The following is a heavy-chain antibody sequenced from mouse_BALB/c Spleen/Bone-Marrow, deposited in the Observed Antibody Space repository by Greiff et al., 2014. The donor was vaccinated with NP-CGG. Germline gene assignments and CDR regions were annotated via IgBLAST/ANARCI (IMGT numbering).Heavy chain of an antibody. D-gene: IGHD2-1*01. J-gene: IGHJ4*01. CDR3: ARYGNYFYAMDY. V-gene: IGHV5-17*02. Sequence: DVKLVESGGGLVQPGGSRKLSCAASGFTFSSFGMHWVRQAPEKGLEWVAYISSGSSTIYYADTVKGRFTISRDNPKNTLFLQMTGLRSEDTAMYHCARYGNYFYAMDYWGQGTSVTVSS. CDR2: ISSGSSTI. CDR1: GFTFSSFG.